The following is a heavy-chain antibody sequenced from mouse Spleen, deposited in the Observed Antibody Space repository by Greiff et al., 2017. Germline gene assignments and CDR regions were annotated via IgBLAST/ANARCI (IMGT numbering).Heavy chain of an antibody. Sequence: VQLQQSGAELAKPGASVKLSCTASGFTFTSYWMHWVKQRPGQGLEWIGYINPSSGYTKYNQKFKDKATLTADKSSSTAYMQLSSLTYEDSAVDYCGRAYRYEVTGLDDWGQGTTRTVS. CDR2: INPSSGYT. J-gene: IGHJ2*01. CDR3: GRAYRYEVTGLDD. D-gene: IGHD2-14*01. CDR1: GFTFTSYW. V-gene: IGHV1-7*01.